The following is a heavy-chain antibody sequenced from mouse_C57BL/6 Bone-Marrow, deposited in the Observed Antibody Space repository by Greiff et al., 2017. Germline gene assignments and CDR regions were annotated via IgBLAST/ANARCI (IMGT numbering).Heavy chain of an antibody. CDR3: ARSYDYGDYTMDY. D-gene: IGHD2-4*01. CDR1: GYTFTNYW. V-gene: IGHV1-64*01. J-gene: IGHJ4*01. CDR2: MHPNGGSP. Sequence: QVQLQQPGAELVKPGASVKLSCKASGYTFTNYWMHWVKQRPGQGLEWIGMMHPNGGSPDYNEKFKSEATLSVDKSSSTAYMELSSLTSEDSAVYDCARSYDYGDYTMDYWGRGTSVTVSA.